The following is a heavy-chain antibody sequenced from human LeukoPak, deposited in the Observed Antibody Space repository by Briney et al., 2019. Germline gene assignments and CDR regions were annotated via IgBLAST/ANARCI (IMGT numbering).Heavy chain of an antibody. V-gene: IGHV3-21*01. Sequence: PGGSLRLSCAASGFTFSSYSMNWVRQAPGKGLVWVSSISSSSTYIYYADSVKGRFTISRDNAKNSLYLQMSSLRADDTAVYYCATPTLGYCSGGSCRTSDYWGQGTLVTVSS. CDR3: ATPTLGYCSGGSCRTSDY. CDR2: ISSSSTYI. D-gene: IGHD2-15*01. CDR1: GFTFSSYS. J-gene: IGHJ4*02.